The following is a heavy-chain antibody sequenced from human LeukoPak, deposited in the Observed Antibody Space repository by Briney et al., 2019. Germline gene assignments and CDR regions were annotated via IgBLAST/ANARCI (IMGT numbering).Heavy chain of an antibody. CDR3: ATLDSSGYKYFDY. D-gene: IGHD3-22*01. Sequence: GGSLRLSCAASGFTFSSYSMNWVRQAPGKGLEWVAVISYDGSNKYYADSVKGRFTISRDNSKNTLYLQMNSLRAEDTAVYYCATLDSSGYKYFDYWGQGTLVTVSS. J-gene: IGHJ4*02. CDR1: GFTFSSYS. CDR2: ISYDGSNK. V-gene: IGHV3-30*03.